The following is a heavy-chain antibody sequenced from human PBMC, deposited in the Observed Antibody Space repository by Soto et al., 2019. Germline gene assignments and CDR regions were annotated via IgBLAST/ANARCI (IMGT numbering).Heavy chain of an antibody. D-gene: IGHD2-2*01. CDR1: GFTFSTYA. J-gene: IGHJ4*02. CDR2: VSGGAFSS. V-gene: IGHV3-23*01. CDR3: AKLGYCYSASCSGFDY. Sequence: EVRLLESGGGLVQPGGSLRLSCAASGFTFSTYAMTWVRQAPGKGLEWVSTVSGGAFSSYYADSVKGRFTISRDNSKNTRYLQMDRLRAEDTAVYYCAKLGYCYSASCSGFDYWGQGTLVTVSS.